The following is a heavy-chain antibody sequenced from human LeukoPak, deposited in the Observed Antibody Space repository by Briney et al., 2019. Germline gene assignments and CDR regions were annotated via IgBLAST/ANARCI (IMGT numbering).Heavy chain of an antibody. CDR3: ASEVAYCGGDCYAHFDY. V-gene: IGHV1-2*02. CDR2: INPDSGGS. Sequence: GASVKVSCKASGYTFTDYYMHWLRQAPGQGPEWMGWINPDSGGSDYAQKFQGRVTMTRDTSISTAYMELSRLRSDDTAVYYCASEVAYCGGDCYAHFDYWGQGTLVTVSS. J-gene: IGHJ4*02. D-gene: IGHD2-21*02. CDR1: GYTFTDYY.